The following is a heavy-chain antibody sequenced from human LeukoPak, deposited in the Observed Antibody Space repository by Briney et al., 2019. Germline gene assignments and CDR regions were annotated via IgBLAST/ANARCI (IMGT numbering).Heavy chain of an antibody. Sequence: GGSLRLSCAASGFTFSSYGMSWVRQAPGKGLEWVSAISGSGGSTYYADSVKGRFTISRDNSKNTLYLQMNSLRAEDTAVYYCAKDTCSGGSCYSGFDYWGQGTLVTVSS. J-gene: IGHJ4*02. D-gene: IGHD2-15*01. CDR2: ISGSGGST. CDR3: AKDTCSGGSCYSGFDY. V-gene: IGHV3-23*01. CDR1: GFTFSSYG.